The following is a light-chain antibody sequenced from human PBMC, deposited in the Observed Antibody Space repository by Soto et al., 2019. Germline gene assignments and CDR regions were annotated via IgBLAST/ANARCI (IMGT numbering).Light chain of an antibody. CDR3: CSYAGSYTVWV. CDR1: SSDVGAYNY. Sequence: QSVLTQPRSVSGSPGQSVTISCTGTSSDVGAYNYVSWYQHHPGKAPKLLIYDVRERPSGVPDRFSGSKSDNTASLTISGLQADDESDYYCCSYAGSYTVWVFGGGTQLTVL. CDR2: DVR. J-gene: IGLJ3*02. V-gene: IGLV2-11*01.